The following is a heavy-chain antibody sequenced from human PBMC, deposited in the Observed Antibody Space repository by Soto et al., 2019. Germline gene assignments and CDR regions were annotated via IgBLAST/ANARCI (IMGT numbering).Heavy chain of an antibody. CDR3: ARDDRVGAFDI. V-gene: IGHV3-48*01. Sequence: GGSLRLSCAASGFTFSSYSMNWVRQAPGKGLEWVSYISSSSSTIYYADSVKGRFTISRDNAKNSLYLQMNSLRAEDTAVYYCARDDRVGAFDIWGQGTMVTVSS. CDR2: ISSSSSTI. CDR1: GFTFSSYS. J-gene: IGHJ3*02. D-gene: IGHD3-22*01.